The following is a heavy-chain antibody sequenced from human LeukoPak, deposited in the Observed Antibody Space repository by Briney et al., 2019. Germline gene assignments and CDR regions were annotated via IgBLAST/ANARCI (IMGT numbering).Heavy chain of an antibody. CDR3: ARGGSGGSYDAFDI. CDR1: GYTFTGYY. D-gene: IGHD6-19*01. J-gene: IGHJ3*02. V-gene: IGHV1-2*06. Sequence: ASVKVSCKASGYTFTGYYMHWVPQAPGQGLEWMGRINPNSGGTNYAQKFQGRVTMTRDTSISTAYMELSRLRSDDTAVYYCARGGSGGSYDAFDIWGQGTMVTVSS. CDR2: INPNSGGT.